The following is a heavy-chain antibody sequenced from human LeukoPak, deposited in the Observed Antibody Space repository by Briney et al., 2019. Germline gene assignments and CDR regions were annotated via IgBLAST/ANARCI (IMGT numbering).Heavy chain of an antibody. Sequence: GGSLRLSCAGSGFTFGDYGMSWVRQVPGKGLEWVSGISLNGVSTDYADSVKGRFTISRDNSKNTLYLQMNSLRAEDTAVYYCASGPDYGGTDPPNDYWGQGTLVTVSS. D-gene: IGHD4-23*01. V-gene: IGHV3-20*04. CDR3: ASGPDYGGTDPPNDY. CDR1: GFTFGDYG. J-gene: IGHJ4*02. CDR2: ISLNGVST.